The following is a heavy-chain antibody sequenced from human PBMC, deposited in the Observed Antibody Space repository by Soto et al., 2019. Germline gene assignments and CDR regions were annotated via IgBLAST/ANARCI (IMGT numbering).Heavy chain of an antibody. CDR1: GFTFSRYG. D-gene: IGHD3-22*01. Sequence: GGSLRLSCAASGFTFSRYGMHWGRQAPGKGLEWVAIISYDGSNKYYADSVKGRFTISRDDSKNTLYLQMNSLRAEDTAVYYCAKDGEALYYYDTSGPKTWFDPWGLGTLVTVS. CDR2: ISYDGSNK. CDR3: AKDGEALYYYDTSGPKTWFDP. J-gene: IGHJ5*02. V-gene: IGHV3-30*18.